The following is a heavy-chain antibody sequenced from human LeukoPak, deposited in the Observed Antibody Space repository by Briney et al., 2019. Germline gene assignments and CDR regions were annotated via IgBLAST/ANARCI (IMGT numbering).Heavy chain of an antibody. J-gene: IGHJ4*02. CDR2: IYPGDSDT. CDR3: ARLYCSSASCYTGSSYYFDY. D-gene: IGHD2-2*02. V-gene: IGHV5-51*01. CDR1: GYRFTNYW. Sequence: GESLKISCKGSGYRFTNYWIAWVRQMPGKGLEWMGIIYPGDSDTRYSPSFQGQVTISADKCISTAYLQWTSLKASDTAIYYCARLYCSSASCYTGSSYYFDYWGQGTLVTVSS.